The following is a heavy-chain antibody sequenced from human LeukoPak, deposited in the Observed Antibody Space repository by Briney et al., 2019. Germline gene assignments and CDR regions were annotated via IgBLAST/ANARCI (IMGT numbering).Heavy chain of an antibody. CDR2: IYTSGST. CDR1: GGSISSYY. V-gene: IGHV4-4*07. CDR3: ARGLNYYDSSGYYPIFDY. Sequence: PSETLSLTCTVSGGSISSYYWSWIRQPAGKGLEWIGRIYTSGSTNYNPSLKSRVTMSVDTSKNQFSLKLSSVTAADTAVYYCARGLNYYDSSGYYPIFDYWGQGTLVTVSS. J-gene: IGHJ4*02. D-gene: IGHD3-22*01.